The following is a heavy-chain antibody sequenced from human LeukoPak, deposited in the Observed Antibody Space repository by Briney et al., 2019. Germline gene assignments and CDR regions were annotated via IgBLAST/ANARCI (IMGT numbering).Heavy chain of an antibody. CDR2: IYYSRST. V-gene: IGHV4-30-4*01. CDR3: ARGPRNVVVVAATHYWFDP. CDR1: GGSISSGDYY. J-gene: IGHJ5*02. Sequence: SETLSLTCTVCGGSISSGDYYWSWIRQPPGKSLEWIGYIYYSRSTYYNPSLKSRVTISVDTSKNQFSLKLSSVTAADTAVYHCARGPRNVVVVAATHYWFDPWGQGTLVTVSS. D-gene: IGHD2-15*01.